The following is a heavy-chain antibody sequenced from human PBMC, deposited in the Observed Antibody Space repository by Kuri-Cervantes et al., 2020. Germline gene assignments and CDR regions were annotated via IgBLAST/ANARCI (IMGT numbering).Heavy chain of an antibody. V-gene: IGHV3-9*01. Sequence: GGSLRLSCAASGFTFSSYAVSWVRQAPGKGLEWVSGINWNGGSIAYADSVKGRFTISRDNAKSSLYLQMNSLRPEDTALYYCGKDSYYDFWSGPDYWGQGTLVTVSS. J-gene: IGHJ4*02. CDR2: INWNGGSI. D-gene: IGHD3-3*01. CDR1: GFTFSSYA. CDR3: GKDSYYDFWSGPDY.